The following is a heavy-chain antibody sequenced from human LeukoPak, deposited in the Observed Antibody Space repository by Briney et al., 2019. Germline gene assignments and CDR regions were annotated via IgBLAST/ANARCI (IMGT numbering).Heavy chain of an antibody. CDR2: INTNTGNP. D-gene: IGHD6-19*01. J-gene: IGHJ4*02. V-gene: IGHV7-4-1*02. CDR1: GYTFTSYA. CDR3: ARVVAVAGTSLYSFDY. Sequence: ASVKVSCKASGYTFTSYAMNWVRQAPGQGLEWMGWINTNTGNPTYAQGFTGRFVFSLDTSVSTAYLQISSLKAEDTAVYYCARVVAVAGTSLYSFDYWGQGTLVTVSS.